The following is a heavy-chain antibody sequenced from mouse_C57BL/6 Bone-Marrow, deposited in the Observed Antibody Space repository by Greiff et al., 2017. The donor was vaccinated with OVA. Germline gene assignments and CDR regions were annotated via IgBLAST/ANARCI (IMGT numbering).Heavy chain of an antibody. CDR1: GYTFTDYE. CDR2: IDPETGGT. CDR3: TRFPFITTVVPYWFDY. J-gene: IGHJ2*01. Sequence: VKLMESGAELVRPGASVTLSCKASGYTFTDYEMHWVKQTPVHGLEWIGAIDPETGGTAYNQKFKGTAILTADKSSSTAYMELRSLTSEDSAVYYCTRFPFITTVVPYWFDYWGQGTTLTVSS. D-gene: IGHD1-1*01. V-gene: IGHV1-15*01.